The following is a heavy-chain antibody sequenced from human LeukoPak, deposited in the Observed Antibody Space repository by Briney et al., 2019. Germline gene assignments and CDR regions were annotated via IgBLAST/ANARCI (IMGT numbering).Heavy chain of an antibody. CDR2: ISAYNGNT. D-gene: IGHD2-2*01. CDR1: GYTFTNYG. Sequence: VASVKDSCKASGYTFTNYGISWVRQAPGQGLEWMGWISAYNGNTNYAQKLQGRVTMTTDTSTSTAYMELRSLRSDDTAVYYCARDKGYCSSTSCYWSYYYYGMDVWGQGTTVTVSS. J-gene: IGHJ6*02. V-gene: IGHV1-18*01. CDR3: ARDKGYCSSTSCYWSYYYYGMDV.